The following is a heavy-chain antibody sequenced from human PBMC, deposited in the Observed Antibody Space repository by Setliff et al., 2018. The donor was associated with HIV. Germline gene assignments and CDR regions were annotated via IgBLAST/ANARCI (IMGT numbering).Heavy chain of an antibody. CDR2: IWYDGSNE. CDR1: GFTFSSYA. D-gene: IGHD3-22*01. CDR3: ARGDTGVYYYVYPDF. V-gene: IGHV3-33*08. J-gene: IGHJ4*02. Sequence: GGSLRLSCAVSGFTFSSYAMSWVRQAPGKGLEWVAVIWYDGSNEYYEDSVKGRFTISRDNAKNSLYLHMNGLRAEDTAVYYCARGDTGVYYYVYPDFWGQGTLVTVSS.